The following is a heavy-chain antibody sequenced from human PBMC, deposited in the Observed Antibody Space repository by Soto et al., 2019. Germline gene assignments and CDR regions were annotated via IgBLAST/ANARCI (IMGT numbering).Heavy chain of an antibody. D-gene: IGHD2-2*01. CDR2: IYHSGST. CDR1: GGAISSSNW. J-gene: IGHJ4*02. Sequence: SDTLSLTCAVSGGAISSSNWWSWVRQPPGKGLEWIGEIYHSGSTNYNASLKSRVTISVDKSKNQFSLKLSSVTAADTAVYYCARAVGSTSGLAYWGQGTLVTVSA. V-gene: IGHV4-4*02. CDR3: ARAVGSTSGLAY.